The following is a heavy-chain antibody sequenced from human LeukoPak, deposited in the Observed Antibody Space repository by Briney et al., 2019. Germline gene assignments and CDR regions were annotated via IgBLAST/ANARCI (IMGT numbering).Heavy chain of an antibody. D-gene: IGHD3-22*01. V-gene: IGHV3-23*01. Sequence: GGSLRLSCAVSGITLSNYGMSWVRQAPGKGLEWVAGISDRGSRTNYADSVKGRFTISTDHPKNTLYLQMNSLRAEDTAVYFCAKRGVVIRVILVGFHKEAYYFNSWGQGALVTVSS. J-gene: IGHJ4*02. CDR1: GITLSNYG. CDR2: ISDRGSRT. CDR3: AKRGVVIRVILVGFHKEAYYFNS.